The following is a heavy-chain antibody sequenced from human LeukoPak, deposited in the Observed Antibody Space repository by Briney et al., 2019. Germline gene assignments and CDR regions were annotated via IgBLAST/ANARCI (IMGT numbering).Heavy chain of an antibody. Sequence: SQTLSLTCTVSGGSISSGSYYWSWIRQPAGKGLEWIGRIYTSGSTNYNPSLKSRVTMSVDTSKNQFSLKLSSVTAADTAVYYCARDFKDMGGPYDFWSGYRFDYWGQGTLVTVSS. V-gene: IGHV4-61*02. CDR1: GGSISSGSYY. CDR2: IYTSGST. D-gene: IGHD3-3*01. CDR3: ARDFKDMGGPYDFWSGYRFDY. J-gene: IGHJ4*02.